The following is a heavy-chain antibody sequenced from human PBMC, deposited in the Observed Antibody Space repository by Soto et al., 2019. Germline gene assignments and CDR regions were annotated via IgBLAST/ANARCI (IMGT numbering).Heavy chain of an antibody. CDR3: ARELSAFGMDV. Sequence: GGSLRLSCAASGFTFDNYAMYWVRQAPGKGLEWVSGIGWNSYTINYADSVKGRFTISRDNAKNSLYLQMNSLRAEDTAIYYCARELSAFGMDVWGQGTTVTVSS. D-gene: IGHD3-16*02. CDR2: IGWNSYTI. J-gene: IGHJ6*02. V-gene: IGHV3-9*01. CDR1: GFTFDNYA.